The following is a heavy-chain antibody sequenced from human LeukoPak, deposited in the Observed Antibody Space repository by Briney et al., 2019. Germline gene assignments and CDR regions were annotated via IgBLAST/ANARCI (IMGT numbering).Heavy chain of an antibody. CDR1: GFTVSSNY. CDR2: IYSGGST. Sequence: PGGSLRLSCAASGFTVSSNYMSWVRQAPGKGLEWVSVIYSGGSTYYADSVKGRFTISRDNSKNTLYLQMNSLRAEDTAVYYCTHSGYYDILTGYYEEDYWGQGTLVTVSS. V-gene: IGHV3-53*01. D-gene: IGHD3-9*01. CDR3: THSGYYDILTGYYEEDY. J-gene: IGHJ4*02.